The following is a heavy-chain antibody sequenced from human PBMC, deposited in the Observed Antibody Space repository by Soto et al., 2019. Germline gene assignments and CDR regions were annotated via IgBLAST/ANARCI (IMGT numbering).Heavy chain of an antibody. D-gene: IGHD4-17*01. Sequence: QVQLQESGPGLLKPSQTLSLTCTVSGGSISSGGYYWSWIRQHPGKGLEWIGYIYYSGSTYYNPSLKSRVTISVDTSKNQFSRKLSSVTAADTAVYYCARGRGSTVRHLSGGMDVWGQGTTVTVSS. CDR1: GGSISSGGYY. V-gene: IGHV4-31*03. J-gene: IGHJ6*02. CDR3: ARGRGSTVRHLSGGMDV. CDR2: IYYSGST.